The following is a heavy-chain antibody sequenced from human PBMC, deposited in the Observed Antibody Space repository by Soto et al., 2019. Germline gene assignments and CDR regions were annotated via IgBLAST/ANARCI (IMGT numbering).Heavy chain of an antibody. D-gene: IGHD5-18*01. V-gene: IGHV5-10-1*01. J-gene: IGHJ4*02. Sequence: PGESPKISCNASGYTFTNNWISWVRQKPGQGLEWMGRIDPSDSRTKYNPSFEGHVTISIDKSINTAFLQWSSLSASDTAVYFCASRREYSYDFDYWGQGTLVTVSS. CDR1: GYTFTNNW. CDR3: ASRREYSYDFDY. CDR2: IDPSDSRT.